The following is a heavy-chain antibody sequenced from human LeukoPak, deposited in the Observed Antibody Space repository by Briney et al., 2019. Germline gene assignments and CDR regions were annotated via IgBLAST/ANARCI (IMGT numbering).Heavy chain of an antibody. CDR2: IRYDGSNK. D-gene: IGHD3-10*01. CDR3: ARVYYYGSGSQGNDY. Sequence: VGSLRLSCAPSGFTFSSYGMHWVRQAPGKGLEWVAFIRYDGSNKYYADSVKGRFTISRDNSKNTLYLQMNSLRAEDTAVYYCARVYYYGSGSQGNDYWGQGTLVTVSS. J-gene: IGHJ4*02. CDR1: GFTFSSYG. V-gene: IGHV3-30*02.